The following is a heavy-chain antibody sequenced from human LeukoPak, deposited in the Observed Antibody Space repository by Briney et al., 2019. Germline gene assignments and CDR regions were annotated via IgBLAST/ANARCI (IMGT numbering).Heavy chain of an antibody. D-gene: IGHD2-2*01. V-gene: IGHV1-69*01. CDR3: ARGDIVVVPAAADGYYYYYMDV. J-gene: IGHJ6*03. Sequence: SVKVSCXASGGTFISYAISWVRQAPGQGLEWMGGIIPIFGTANYAQKFQGRVTITADESTSTAYMELSSLRSEDTAVYYCARGDIVVVPAAADGYYYYYMDVWGKGTTVTVSS. CDR1: GGTFISYA. CDR2: IIPIFGTA.